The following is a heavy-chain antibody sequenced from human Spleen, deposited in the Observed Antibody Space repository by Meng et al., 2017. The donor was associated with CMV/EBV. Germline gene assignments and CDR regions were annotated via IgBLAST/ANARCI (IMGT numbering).Heavy chain of an antibody. J-gene: IGHJ5*02. CDR2: INPDSGGA. CDR1: FTGYY. D-gene: IGHD3-22*01. CDR3: AREQDHYSDTSDYYSWFDP. V-gene: IGHV1-2*02. Sequence: FTGYYMHWVRQAPGQGLEWMGWINPDSGGANYAQKFQGRVTMTRDTSISTAYMELSRLRSDDTALYYCAREQDHYSDTSDYYSWFDPWGQGTLVTVSS.